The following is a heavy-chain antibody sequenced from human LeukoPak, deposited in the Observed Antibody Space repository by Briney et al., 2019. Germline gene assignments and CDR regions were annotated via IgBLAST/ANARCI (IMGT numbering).Heavy chain of an antibody. CDR1: GYTFTGFY. CDR2: INPTSGGT. V-gene: IGHV1-2*02. CDR3: ARNGYCSTTSCFPLHY. Sequence: GAAVKVSCKASGYTFTGFYIHWIRQAPGHGLEGMGWINPTSGGTNYALKLQGRVTMTRDTSIRTAYMELNRLRSDDTAMYYCARNGYCSTTSCFPLHYWGQGTLVTVSS. D-gene: IGHD2-2*01. J-gene: IGHJ4*02.